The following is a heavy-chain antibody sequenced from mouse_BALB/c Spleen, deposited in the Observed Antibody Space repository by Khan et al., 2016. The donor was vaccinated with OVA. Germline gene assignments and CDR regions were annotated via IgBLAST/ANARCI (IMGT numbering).Heavy chain of an antibody. CDR3: ATRNYYGYAFDY. CDR1: GYSITSNYA. Sequence: EVQLQESGPGLVKPSQSLSLTCTVTGYSITSNYAWSWIRQFPGNKLEWMGYISYSGSTSYHPSLKSRISVTRDTSENQFFLQLNSVHTEDTATSYCATRNYYGYAFDYWGQGTSVTVSS. J-gene: IGHJ4*01. CDR2: ISYSGST. V-gene: IGHV3-2*02. D-gene: IGHD1-1*01.